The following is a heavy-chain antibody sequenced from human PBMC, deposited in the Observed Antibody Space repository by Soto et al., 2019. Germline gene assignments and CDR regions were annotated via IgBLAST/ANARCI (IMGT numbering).Heavy chain of an antibody. CDR2: ISYDGSNK. V-gene: IGHV3-30-3*01. Sequence: PGGSLRLSCAASGFTFSIYVMHWVRQAPGKGLEWVAVISYDGSNKYYAGSVKGRFTISRDNSKNTLYLQMNSLRAEDTAVYYCARDGRYYYDSSGYYPFDYWGQGTLVTVSS. D-gene: IGHD3-22*01. J-gene: IGHJ4*02. CDR1: GFTFSIYV. CDR3: ARDGRYYYDSSGYYPFDY.